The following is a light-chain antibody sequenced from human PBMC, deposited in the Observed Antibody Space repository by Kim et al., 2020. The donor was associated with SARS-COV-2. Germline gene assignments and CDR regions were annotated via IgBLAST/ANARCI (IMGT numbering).Light chain of an antibody. CDR3: QDRSNWPPRYT. V-gene: IGKV3-11*01. CDR2: AAS. Sequence: SPGETASLSCRASQSGSSYLAWYQQMPGQAPWLLIYAASRRATGTPARFRGSGSGTDFTLTINSLGPEDFAVYYCQDRSNWPPRYTFGQGTKLEI. J-gene: IGKJ2*01. CDR1: QSGSSY.